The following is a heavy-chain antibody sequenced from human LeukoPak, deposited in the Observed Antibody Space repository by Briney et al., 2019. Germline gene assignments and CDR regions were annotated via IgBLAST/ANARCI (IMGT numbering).Heavy chain of an antibody. CDR1: GGTFSSYA. J-gene: IGHJ4*02. D-gene: IGHD4-23*01. Sequence: SVKVSCKASGGTFSSYAISWVRQAPGQGLEWMGGIIPIFGTANYAQKFQGRVTITTDESTSTAYMELSSLRSEDTAVYYCARDLLGGNSGYFDYWGQGTLVTVSS. CDR2: IIPIFGTA. CDR3: ARDLLGGNSGYFDY. V-gene: IGHV1-69*05.